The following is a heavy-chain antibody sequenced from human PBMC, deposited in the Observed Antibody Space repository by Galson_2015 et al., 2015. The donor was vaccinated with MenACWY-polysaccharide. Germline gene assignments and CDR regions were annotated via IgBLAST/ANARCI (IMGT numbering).Heavy chain of an antibody. Sequence: EWMGCINTNTGKPTYAQGFTGRFVFSLDTSDTSVRTTYLQINSLKADDTAVYFCARGEMATGFDYWGQGTLVTVSS. V-gene: IGHV7-4-1*02. J-gene: IGHJ4*02. D-gene: IGHD5-24*01. CDR3: ARGEMATGFDY. CDR2: INTNTGKP.